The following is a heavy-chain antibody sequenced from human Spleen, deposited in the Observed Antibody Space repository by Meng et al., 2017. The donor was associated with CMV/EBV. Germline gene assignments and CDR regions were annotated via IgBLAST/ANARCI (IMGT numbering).Heavy chain of an antibody. CDR3: CAYSYGYDKYVDY. V-gene: IGHV3-21*01. D-gene: IGHD5-18*01. Sequence: GESLKISCVASGFNFESYSMNWVRQAPGKGPEWVSFISGTSTYIYYADSVKGRFTVSRDNADNSLYLQMNSLRAEDTAVYYCCAYSYGYDKYVDYWGQGTLVTVSS. CDR1: GFNFESYS. CDR2: ISGTSTYI. J-gene: IGHJ4*02.